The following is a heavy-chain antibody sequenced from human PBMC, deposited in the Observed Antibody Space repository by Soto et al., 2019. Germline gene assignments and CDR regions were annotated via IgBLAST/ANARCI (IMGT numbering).Heavy chain of an antibody. CDR1: VLTFGGHG. CDR3: AKGLLIMVRKVIIPPQYYYGMDV. V-gene: IGHV3-23*01. J-gene: IGHJ6*02. CDR2: ISGSGGIT. D-gene: IGHD3-10*01. Sequence: PWGFLVLAWAAAVLTFGGHGRSWVRQAQGNGLDLVPVISGSGGITYYEDSVKGRFTISIDNAKNTLYLQMNSLRAEETAVYYCAKGLLIMVRKVIIPPQYYYGMDVWGQGTTVTVSS.